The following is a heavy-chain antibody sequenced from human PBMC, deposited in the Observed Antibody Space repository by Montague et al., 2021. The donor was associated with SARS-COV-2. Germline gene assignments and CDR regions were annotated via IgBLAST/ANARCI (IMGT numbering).Heavy chain of an antibody. CDR2: IYYSGST. D-gene: IGHD2-2*01. V-gene: IGHV4-39*01. CDR1: GGSISSSSYY. J-gene: IGHJ5*02. Sequence: SETLSLTCTVSGGSISSSSYYWGWIRQPPGKGLEWIGSIYYSGSTYYNPSLKSRVTISVDTSKNQFSLKLTSVTAADTAVYYCARLKAPYCSSTSCYAASWFDPWGQGTLVPVSS. CDR3: ARLKAPYCSSTSCYAASWFDP.